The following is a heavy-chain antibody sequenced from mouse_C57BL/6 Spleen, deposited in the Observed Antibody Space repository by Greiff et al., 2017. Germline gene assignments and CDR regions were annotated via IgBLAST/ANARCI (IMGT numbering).Heavy chain of an antibody. Sequence: EVKLLESGPELVKPGASVKISCKASGYSFTDYPMTWVKQSNGKSLEWIGVINPNYGTTSYNQKFKGKATLTVDQSSSTAYMQLNRLTSEDSAVYYGARSVTYGNYEGYDMDYWGQGTSVTVSS. J-gene: IGHJ4*01. CDR2: INPNYGTT. V-gene: IGHV1-39*01. D-gene: IGHD2-1*01. CDR3: ARSVTYGNYEGYDMDY. CDR1: GYSFTDYP.